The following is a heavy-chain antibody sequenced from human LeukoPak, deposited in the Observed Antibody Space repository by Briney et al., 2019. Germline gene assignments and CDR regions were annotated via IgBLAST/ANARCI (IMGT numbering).Heavy chain of an antibody. D-gene: IGHD1-26*01. J-gene: IGHJ4*02. Sequence: GGSLRLSCAAFGFTFKYYWMAWVRQAPGKGLEWVAHMKEDGTEEYYVDSVKGRFTIFRDDAKSSLFLQMNSLTAEDTALYYCVRGGWELDYWGQGTLVTVSS. CDR2: MKEDGTEE. V-gene: IGHV3-7*01. CDR3: VRGGWELDY. CDR1: GFTFKYYW.